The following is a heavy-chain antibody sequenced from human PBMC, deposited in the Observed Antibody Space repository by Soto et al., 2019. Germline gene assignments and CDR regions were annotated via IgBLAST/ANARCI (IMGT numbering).Heavy chain of an antibody. Sequence: QVQLVQSGAEVKKPGASVKVSCRASGYTFTTYDINWVRQAAGQGPEWMGWMNSKTGNTGYAEKLQARVTTTMTTSISTAYMELSGVRSDDTAVYYCGRSAAGSASAYYYYYIDVWGKGTTVTVSS. J-gene: IGHJ6*03. CDR2: MNSKTGNT. V-gene: IGHV1-8*01. D-gene: IGHD2-2*01. CDR3: GRSAAGSASAYYYYYIDV. CDR1: GYTFTTYD.